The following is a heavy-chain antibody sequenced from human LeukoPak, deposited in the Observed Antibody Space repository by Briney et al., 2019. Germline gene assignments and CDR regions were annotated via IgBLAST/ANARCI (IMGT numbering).Heavy chain of an antibody. J-gene: IGHJ4*02. V-gene: IGHV3-7*01. CDR3: ARDTPRDYYDSRLSYFDY. CDR1: GFTFSSYW. D-gene: IGHD3-22*01. Sequence: PGGSLRLACAASGFTFSSYWMSWVRQAPGKGLEWVANIKLDGSEKYYVDSVKGRFTISRDNAKNSLYLQMNSLRAEDTAVYYCARDTPRDYYDSRLSYFDYWGQGTLVTVSS. CDR2: IKLDGSEK.